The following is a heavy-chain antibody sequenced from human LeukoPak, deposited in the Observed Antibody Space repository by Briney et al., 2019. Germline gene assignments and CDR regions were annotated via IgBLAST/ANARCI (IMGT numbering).Heavy chain of an antibody. CDR3: ARRAGAYSHPYDY. V-gene: IGHV4-61*02. CDR1: GGSISGANYY. CDR2: IYTSGST. J-gene: IGHJ4*02. Sequence: PSETLSLTCTVSGGSISGANYYWTWIRQPAGKGLEWIGRIYTSGSTHYNPSLKGRVTISVDTSKNQFSLKLSSVTAADTAVYYCARRAGAYSHPYDYWGQGTLVTVSS. D-gene: IGHD4/OR15-4a*01.